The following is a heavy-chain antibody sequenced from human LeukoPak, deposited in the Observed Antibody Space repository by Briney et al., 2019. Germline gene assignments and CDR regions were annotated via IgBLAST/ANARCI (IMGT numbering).Heavy chain of an antibody. CDR3: AKAYGSGSYSLDY. CDR1: GFTFSSYG. J-gene: IGHJ4*02. V-gene: IGHV3-23*01. D-gene: IGHD3-10*01. Sequence: GGSLRLSCAASGFTFSSYGMSWVRQAPGKGLEWVSAISGSGGSTYYADSVKGRFTISRDNSKNTLYLQMNSLRAEDTAVYYCAKAYGSGSYSLDYWGQGTLVTVSS. CDR2: ISGSGGST.